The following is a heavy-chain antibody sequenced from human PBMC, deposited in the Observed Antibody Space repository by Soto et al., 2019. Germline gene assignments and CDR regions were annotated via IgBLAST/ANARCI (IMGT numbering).Heavy chain of an antibody. Sequence: ASVKVSCKVSGYTLTELSMYWVRQAPGKGLEWMGGFDPEDGETIYAQKFQGRVTMTEDTSTDTAYMELSSLRSEDTAVYYCATGNTWNAYYYYMDVWGKGTTVTVSS. D-gene: IGHD1-20*01. CDR2: FDPEDGET. CDR3: ATGNTWNAYYYYMDV. J-gene: IGHJ6*03. V-gene: IGHV1-24*01. CDR1: GYTLTELS.